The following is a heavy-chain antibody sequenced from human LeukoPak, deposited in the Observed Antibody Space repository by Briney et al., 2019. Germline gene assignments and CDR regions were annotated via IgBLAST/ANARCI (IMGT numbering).Heavy chain of an antibody. D-gene: IGHD4-17*01. J-gene: IGHJ4*02. CDR1: GFSLSTSGVG. CDR2: IYWDDDK. Sequence: SGPTLVKPTQTLTLTCTFSGFSLSTSGVGVGWIRQPPGKALEWLALIYWDDDKRYSPSLRSRLTITKDTSKNQVVLTMTNMDPVDTATYYCAHSGHSNGDYGLIFYYWGQGTLVTVSS. CDR3: AHSGHSNGDYGLIFYY. V-gene: IGHV2-5*02.